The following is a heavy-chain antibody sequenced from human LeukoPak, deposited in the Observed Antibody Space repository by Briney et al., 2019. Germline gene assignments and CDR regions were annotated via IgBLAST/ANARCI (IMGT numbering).Heavy chain of an antibody. J-gene: IGHJ6*02. CDR1: GFTPSSYA. CDR3: AREIYGYCSSTSCYGMDV. D-gene: IGHD2-2*03. V-gene: IGHV3-30-3*01. CDR2: ISYDGSNK. Sequence: GRSLRLSCAASGFTPSSYAMHWVRQAPGKGLEWVAVISYDGSNKYYADSVKGRFTISRDNSKNTLYLQMNSLRAEDTAVYYCAREIYGYCSSTSCYGMDVWGQGTTVTVSS.